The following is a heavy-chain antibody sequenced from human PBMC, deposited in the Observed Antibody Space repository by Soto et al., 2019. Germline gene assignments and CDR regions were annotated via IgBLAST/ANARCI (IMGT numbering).Heavy chain of an antibody. V-gene: IGHV1-69*01. D-gene: IGHD2-21*02. CDR2: FIPIFGTA. Sequence: QVQLVQSGAEVKKPGSSVKVSCKASGGTFSSYAISWVRQAPGQGLEWMGGFIPIFGTANYAQKFQGGVTITADEGTSAGYMELGSGRAEDTAVYCCARGPYCGGDCYPHAFDVWGRGRMVAVS. J-gene: IGHJ3*01. CDR3: ARGPYCGGDCYPHAFDV. CDR1: GGTFSSYA.